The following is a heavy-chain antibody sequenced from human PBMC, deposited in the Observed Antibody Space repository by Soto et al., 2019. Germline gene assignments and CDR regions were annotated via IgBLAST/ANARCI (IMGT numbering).Heavy chain of an antibody. Sequence: ASVKVSCKASGYTFTSYGISWVRQAPGQGLEWMGWISAYNGNTNYAQKLQGRVTMTTDTSTSTAYMELRSLRSDDTAVYYCARVVDRYNSSWYALIDYWGQGTLVIVSS. J-gene: IGHJ4*02. CDR2: ISAYNGNT. CDR3: ARVVDRYNSSWYALIDY. V-gene: IGHV1-18*01. D-gene: IGHD6-13*01. CDR1: GYTFTSYG.